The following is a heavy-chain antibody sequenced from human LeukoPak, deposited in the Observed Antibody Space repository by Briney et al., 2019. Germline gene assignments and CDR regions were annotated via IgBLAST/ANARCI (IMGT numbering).Heavy chain of an antibody. Sequence: PGGSLRLSCVASGFIFCNHWMGWVRQAPGKRPEWVANMNIDGSERYYADSVKGRFTISRDNARNSVFLQMSSLRVEDTAVYYCARDPVEWELLLDSWGQGTLVTVSS. CDR1: GFIFCNHW. D-gene: IGHD1-26*01. V-gene: IGHV3-7*01. CDR2: MNIDGSER. CDR3: ARDPVEWELLLDS. J-gene: IGHJ4*02.